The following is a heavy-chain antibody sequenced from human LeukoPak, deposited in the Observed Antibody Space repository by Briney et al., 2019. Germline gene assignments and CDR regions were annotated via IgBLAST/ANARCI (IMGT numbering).Heavy chain of an antibody. CDR2: IREERGRE. D-gene: IGHD5-18*01. Sequence: GGSLRLSCVASGLTVSIHWMTWVRQAPGKGLEWVANIREERGREYYVDSVKGRFTISKNSAKNSLYLQMNTLRVEDTAMYYCASLDTAKQPLANHWGQGTLVTVSS. CDR3: ASLDTAKQPLANH. J-gene: IGHJ5*02. CDR1: GLTVSIHW. V-gene: IGHV3-7*03.